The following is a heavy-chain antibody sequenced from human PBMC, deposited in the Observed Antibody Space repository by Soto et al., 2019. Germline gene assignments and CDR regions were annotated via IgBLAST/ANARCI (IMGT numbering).Heavy chain of an antibody. J-gene: IGHJ3*02. D-gene: IGHD5-18*01. Sequence: EVQLLESGGGLVQPGGSLRLSCAASGFTFSSYAMSWVRQAPGKGLEWVSAISGSGGSTYYADSVKGRFTISRDNSKNTLYLQMNNLRAEDTAVYYCAKDLSIQLWLSEDRNDAFDIWGQGTMVTVSS. CDR1: GFTFSSYA. CDR2: ISGSGGST. CDR3: AKDLSIQLWLSEDRNDAFDI. V-gene: IGHV3-23*01.